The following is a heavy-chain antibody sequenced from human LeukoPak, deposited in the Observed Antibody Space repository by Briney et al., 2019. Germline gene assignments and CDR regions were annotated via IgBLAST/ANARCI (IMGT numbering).Heavy chain of an antibody. J-gene: IGHJ4*02. V-gene: IGHV1-2*02. D-gene: IGHD3-22*01. CDR3: AREPYYYDSSGYSEGDY. CDR2: INPNSGGT. CDR1: GYTFTGYY. Sequence: AAVKVSCKASGYTFTGYYMHWVRQAPGQGLEWSGWINPNSGGTNYAHKFQGRATMTRDTSISTAYMELSRLRSDDTAVYYCAREPYYYDSSGYSEGDYWGQGTLVTVSS.